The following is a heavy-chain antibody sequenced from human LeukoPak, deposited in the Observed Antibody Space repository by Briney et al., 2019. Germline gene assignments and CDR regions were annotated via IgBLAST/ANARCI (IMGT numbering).Heavy chain of an antibody. CDR2: VDPKRGAR. D-gene: IGHD6-19*01. J-gene: IGHJ4*02. V-gene: IGHV1-2*02. CDR1: GYTFTGYY. Sequence: ASVKVSCKASGYTFTGYYIHWVRQAPGQGLEWMGWVDPKRGARNYAQKFQGRVTMTRDASINTVYMELSSLKSDDTAVYYCARDSSGPLDYWGQGTLVTVSP. CDR3: ARDSSGPLDY.